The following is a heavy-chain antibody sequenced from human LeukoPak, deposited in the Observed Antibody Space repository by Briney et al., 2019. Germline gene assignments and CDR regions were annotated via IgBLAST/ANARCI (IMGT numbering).Heavy chain of an antibody. J-gene: IGHJ3*02. CDR1: GYTFTSYA. Sequence: ASVKVSCKASGYTFTSYAMHWVRQAPGQRLEWMGWINAGNGNTKYSQKFQGRVTITRDTSASTAYMELSSMRSEDTAVYYCARDRGGETIDIWGQGTMVTVSS. V-gene: IGHV1-3*01. CDR3: ARDRGGETIDI. D-gene: IGHD2-15*01. CDR2: INAGNGNT.